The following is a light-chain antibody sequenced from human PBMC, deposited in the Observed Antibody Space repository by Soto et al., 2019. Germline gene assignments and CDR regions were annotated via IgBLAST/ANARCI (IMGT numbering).Light chain of an antibody. J-gene: IGLJ2*01. CDR3: SSYTSRSTVV. Sequence: QSALTQPASVSGSPGQSITISCTGTSSDIGGYKYVSWYQQHPGKAPKLMIYEVSNRPSGVSNRFSGSKSGNTAPLTISGLQAEDEADYYCSSYTSRSTVVFGGGTKLTVL. CDR2: EVS. CDR1: SSDIGGYKY. V-gene: IGLV2-14*01.